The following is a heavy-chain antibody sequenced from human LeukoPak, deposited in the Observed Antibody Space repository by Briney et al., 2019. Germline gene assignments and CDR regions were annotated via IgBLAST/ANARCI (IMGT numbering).Heavy chain of an antibody. Sequence: SETLSLTCSVSGASISSHYWSWIRQPPGKGLEWIGYIHYSGSTNRNPSLKSRVTISLDTSKNQFSLKLTSVTAADTAVYYCSRVGTGFNIPGAYWGQGTLVTVSS. V-gene: IGHV4-59*11. CDR3: SRVGTGFNIPGAY. CDR1: GASISSHY. CDR2: IHYSGST. J-gene: IGHJ4*02. D-gene: IGHD1-14*01.